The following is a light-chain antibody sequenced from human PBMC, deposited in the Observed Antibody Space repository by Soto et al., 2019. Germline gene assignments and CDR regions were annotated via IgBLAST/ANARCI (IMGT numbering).Light chain of an antibody. CDR3: LHRYNWPLT. J-gene: IGKJ4*01. Sequence: EIVLTQSPATLSLSPGERATLSCRASQSVSSYLAWYQHKPGQAPRLLIYDASNRATGIPARFSGSGSGTDFTLTISRLEPDDFAVYYCLHRYNWPLTFGGGTKVDIK. CDR2: DAS. CDR1: QSVSSY. V-gene: IGKV3-11*01.